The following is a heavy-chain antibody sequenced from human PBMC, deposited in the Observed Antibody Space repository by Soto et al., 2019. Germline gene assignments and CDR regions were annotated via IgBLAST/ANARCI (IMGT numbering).Heavy chain of an antibody. CDR3: AKVGDFWSGYFWPKDAFDI. Sequence: HPGGSLRLSCAASGFTFSSYAMSWVRQAPGKGLEWVSAISGSGGSTYYADSVKGRFTISRDNSKNTLYLQMNSLRAEDTAVYYCAKVGDFWSGYFWPKDAFDIWGQGTMVTVSS. CDR2: ISGSGGST. D-gene: IGHD3-3*01. CDR1: GFTFSSYA. J-gene: IGHJ3*02. V-gene: IGHV3-23*01.